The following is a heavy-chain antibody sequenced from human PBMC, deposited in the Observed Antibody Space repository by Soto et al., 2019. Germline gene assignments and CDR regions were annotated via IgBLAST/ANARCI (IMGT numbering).Heavy chain of an antibody. V-gene: IGHV3-30-3*01. CDR2: ITYDGSTR. J-gene: IGHJ4*02. Sequence: GSLRLSCSGSGFTFSDYEINWVRQTPGRGLEWLAKITYDGSTRYHADSLKGRLSISRDNSKNTLYLQMNSLGAEDTAVYYCARDGSAYSFDYWGQGTLVTVSS. CDR3: ARDGSAYSFDY. CDR1: GFTFSDYE.